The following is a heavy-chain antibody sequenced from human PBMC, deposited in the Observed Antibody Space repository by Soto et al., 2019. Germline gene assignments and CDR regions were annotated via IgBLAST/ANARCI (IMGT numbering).Heavy chain of an antibody. J-gene: IGHJ4*02. CDR1: GYTFTNYD. V-gene: IGHV1-18*01. D-gene: IGHD1-1*01. CDR2: ISTYNGDT. Sequence: QVHLVQSGAEVKKPGASVKVSCKTSGYTFTNYDISWVRQAPGQGLEWMGSISTYNGDTNYAQKLQGRVTMTTDTSTTAAYMVLTSLTADDTAVYFCARGWQLEYWGQGTLVSVSS. CDR3: ARGWQLEY.